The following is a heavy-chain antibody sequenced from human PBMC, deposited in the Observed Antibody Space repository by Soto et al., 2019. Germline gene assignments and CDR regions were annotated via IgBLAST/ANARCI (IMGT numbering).Heavy chain of an antibody. D-gene: IGHD3-10*01. J-gene: IGHJ6*02. V-gene: IGHV4-59*08. CDR3: ARQGFGPLHGLVDV. CDR2: VHHSWGS. CDR1: GGSISSYY. Sequence: QVQLQESGPGLVKPSETLSLSCTVSGGSISSYYWSWFRQSPGKRMEWIGYVHHSWGSSYNPSLQSRVAISLDTSKSKFSLKATSVTATDTAVYYCARQGFGPLHGLVDVWGQGTTVTVSS.